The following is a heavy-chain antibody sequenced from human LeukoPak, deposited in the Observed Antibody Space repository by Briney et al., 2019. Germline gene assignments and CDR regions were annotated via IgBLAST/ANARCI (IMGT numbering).Heavy chain of an antibody. CDR2: IYTTGTT. Sequence: PSETLSLTCTVSNDSINTYSWNWIRQPAGKGLEWIGRIYTTGTTDYNPSLKSRVTMSVDTSKNHFSLKMTSITAADTAVYYCARGVDTAIVSGGYNFLDPWGQGILVTVSS. CDR1: NDSINTYS. CDR3: ARGVDTAIVSGGYNFLDP. J-gene: IGHJ5*02. V-gene: IGHV4-4*07. D-gene: IGHD5-18*01.